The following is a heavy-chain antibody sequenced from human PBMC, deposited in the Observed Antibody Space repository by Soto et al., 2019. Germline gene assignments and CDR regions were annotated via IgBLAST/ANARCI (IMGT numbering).Heavy chain of an antibody. CDR3: AREVAARLNYYYYYMDV. V-gene: IGHV1-18*01. D-gene: IGHD6-6*01. J-gene: IGHJ6*03. CDR2: ISAYNGNT. CDR1: GYTFTSYG. Sequence: ASVKVSCKASGYTFTSYGISWVRRAPGQGLEWMGWISAYNGNTNYAQKLQGRVTMTTDTSTSTAYMELRSLRSDDTAVYYCAREVAARLNYYYYYMDVWGKGTTVTVSS.